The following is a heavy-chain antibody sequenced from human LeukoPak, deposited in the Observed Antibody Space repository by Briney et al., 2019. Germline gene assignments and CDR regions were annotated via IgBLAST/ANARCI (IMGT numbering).Heavy chain of an antibody. D-gene: IGHD2-2*01. J-gene: IGHJ3*02. Sequence: GASVKVSCKASGYTFTDYYMHWVRQAPGQGLEWMGWINPDSGGTNYAQKFLGRVTMTRDTSISTAYMELSRLTSDDTAVYYCARGYCTSTSCYAADAFEIWGQGTMVTVSS. V-gene: IGHV1-2*02. CDR1: GYTFTDYY. CDR2: INPDSGGT. CDR3: ARGYCTSTSCYAADAFEI.